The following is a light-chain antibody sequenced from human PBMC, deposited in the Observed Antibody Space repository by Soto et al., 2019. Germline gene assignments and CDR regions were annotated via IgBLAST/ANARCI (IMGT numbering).Light chain of an antibody. CDR3: GTWDSSLGV. CDR1: SSNIGSNY. J-gene: IGLJ1*01. V-gene: IGLV1-51*01. Sequence: QSVLTQPPSVSAAPGQRVTISCSGSSSNIGSNYVSWYQQLPGTAPKLLIYDNNKRPSGIPDRFSGSKSGTSATLGITGHQPGDEADYYCGTWDSSLGVFGTGTKVTVL. CDR2: DNN.